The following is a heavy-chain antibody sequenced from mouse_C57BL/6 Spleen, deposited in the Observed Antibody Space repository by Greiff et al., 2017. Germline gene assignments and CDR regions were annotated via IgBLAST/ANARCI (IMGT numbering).Heavy chain of an antibody. V-gene: IGHV1-26*01. Sequence: EVQLQQSGPELVKPGASVKISCKASGYTFTDYYMNWVKQSPGKSLEWIGDIYPKNGGTSYNQKFKGKATLTVDKSSSTAYMELRSLTSEDSAVYYCARGGDGYYFDYWGQGTTLTVSS. CDR3: ARGGDGYYFDY. CDR1: GYTFTDYY. CDR2: IYPKNGGT. D-gene: IGHD2-3*01. J-gene: IGHJ2*01.